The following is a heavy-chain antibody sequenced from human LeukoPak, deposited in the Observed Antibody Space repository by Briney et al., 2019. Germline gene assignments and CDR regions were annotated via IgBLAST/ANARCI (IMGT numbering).Heavy chain of an antibody. V-gene: IGHV3-53*01. D-gene: IGHD3-10*01. CDR3: ARDRGYGSGDYYNGYSDY. CDR2: IYSGGST. Sequence: PGGSLRLSCAASGFIFSKYAIHWVRQAPGKGLEWVSVIYSGGSTYYADSVKGRFTISRDTSKNTLYLQMNSLRAEDTAVYYCARDRGYGSGDYYNGYSDYWGQGTLVTVSS. CDR1: GFIFSKYA. J-gene: IGHJ4*02.